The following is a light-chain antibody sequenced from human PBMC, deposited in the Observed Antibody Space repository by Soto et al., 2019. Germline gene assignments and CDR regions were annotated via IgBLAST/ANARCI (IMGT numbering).Light chain of an antibody. CDR2: EVN. CDR1: SSNIRNNY. CDR3: FSFTTTSTHV. J-gene: IGLJ1*01. V-gene: IGLV2-14*01. Sequence: QSVLTQPPSVSAAPGQKVTISCSGSSSNIRNNYVSWYQQLPGTAPKLMISEVNNRPSGVSNRFSGSKSGNTAYLTISGLQVEDEAEYFCFSFTTTSTHVFGTGTKVNVL.